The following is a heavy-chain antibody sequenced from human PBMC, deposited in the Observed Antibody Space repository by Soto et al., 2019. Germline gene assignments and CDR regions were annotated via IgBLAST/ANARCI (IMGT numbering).Heavy chain of an antibody. CDR1: GYKFTTFW. V-gene: IGHV5-51*01. Sequence: GESLKISCKGSGYKFTTFWIGWVRQVPGKGLEWMGIIYPGDSETKYSPDFEGQVTISADRSTNTAYLQWRSLRASDTAMYYCARLGFPGAIYFDSWGLGTLVTVS. CDR2: IYPGDSET. CDR3: ARLGFPGAIYFDS. J-gene: IGHJ4*02.